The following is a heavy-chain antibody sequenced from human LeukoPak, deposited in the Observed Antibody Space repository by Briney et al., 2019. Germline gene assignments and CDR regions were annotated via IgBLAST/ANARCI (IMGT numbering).Heavy chain of an antibody. J-gene: IGHJ6*03. Sequence: GGSLRLSCAASGFTFSSYSMNWVRQAPGKGLEWVSSISSSSSYIYYADSVKGRFTISRDNAKNSLYLQMNSLRAEDTAVYYCARDSVAGTLRYYYYMDVWGKGTKVTVSS. D-gene: IGHD6-19*01. CDR1: GFTFSSYS. CDR3: ARDSVAGTLRYYYYMDV. V-gene: IGHV3-21*01. CDR2: ISSSSSYI.